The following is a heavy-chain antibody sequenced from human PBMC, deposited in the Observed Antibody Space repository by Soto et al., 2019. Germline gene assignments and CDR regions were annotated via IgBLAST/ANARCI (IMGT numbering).Heavy chain of an antibody. D-gene: IGHD1-20*01. CDR3: ALSCITYYYYGLDV. J-gene: IGHJ6*02. Sequence: GESLKISCKGSGYSFTSYWISWVRQMPGKGLEWMGRIDPSDSYTNYSPSFQGHVTISADKSISTAYLQWSSLKASVSAMYFCALSCITYYYYGLDVWGQGTTVTVSS. CDR2: IDPSDSYT. CDR1: GYSFTSYW. V-gene: IGHV5-10-1*01.